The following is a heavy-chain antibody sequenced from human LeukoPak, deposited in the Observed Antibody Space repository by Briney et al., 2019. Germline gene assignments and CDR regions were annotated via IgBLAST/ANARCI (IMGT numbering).Heavy chain of an antibody. J-gene: IGHJ4*02. CDR1: GFTFSNYA. V-gene: IGHV3-23*01. Sequence: GGSLRLSCAASGFTFSNYAMNWVRQAPGKGLEWVSSINGIGGSTYYADSVKGRFTISRDNSKNTLYPQMNSLRAEDTAVYYCAKGSTWIQPYFDYWGQGTLVTVSS. CDR3: AKGSTWIQPYFDY. D-gene: IGHD5-18*01. CDR2: INGIGGST.